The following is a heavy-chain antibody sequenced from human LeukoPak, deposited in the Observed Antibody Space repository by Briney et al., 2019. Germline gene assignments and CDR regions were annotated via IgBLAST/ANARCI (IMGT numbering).Heavy chain of an antibody. J-gene: IGHJ4*02. CDR1: GFTFSNSW. CDR3: ARTTYSSSLDY. CDR2: IYSGGST. D-gene: IGHD6-13*01. Sequence: GGSLRLSCAASGFTFSNSWMSWVRQAPGKGLEWVSVIYSGGSTYYADSVKGRFTISRDNSKNTLYLQMNSLRAEDTAVYYCARTTYSSSLDYWGQGTLVTVSS. V-gene: IGHV3-53*01.